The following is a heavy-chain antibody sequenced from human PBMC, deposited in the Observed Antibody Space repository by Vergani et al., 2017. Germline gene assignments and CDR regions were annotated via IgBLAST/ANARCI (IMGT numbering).Heavy chain of an antibody. CDR2: TRNQANSYTT. CDR3: ARESLRLYYGMDV. J-gene: IGHJ6*02. V-gene: IGHV3-72*01. Sequence: EVQLVESGGGLVQPGGSLRLSCAASGFTFSDHYMDWVRQAPGTGLEWVGRTRNQANSYTTEYSASVKGRFTISRDDSKNSLYLQMNSLKTEDTAVYYCARESLRLYYGMDVWGQGTTVTVSS. CDR1: GFTFSDHY.